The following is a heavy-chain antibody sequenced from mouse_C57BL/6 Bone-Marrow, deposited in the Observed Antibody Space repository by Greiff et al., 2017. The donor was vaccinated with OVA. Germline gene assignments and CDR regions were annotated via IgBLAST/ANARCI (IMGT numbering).Heavy chain of an antibody. D-gene: IGHD1-1*01. Sequence: EVQLVESGPGLVKPSQSLSLTCSVTGYSITSGYYWNWIRQFPGNKLEWMGYISYDGSNNYNPSLKNRISITRDTSKNQFFLKLNSVTTEDTATYYCARDPGSSPYFDYWGQGTTLTVSS. CDR3: ARDPGSSPYFDY. CDR1: GYSITSGYY. CDR2: ISYDGSN. J-gene: IGHJ2*01. V-gene: IGHV3-6*01.